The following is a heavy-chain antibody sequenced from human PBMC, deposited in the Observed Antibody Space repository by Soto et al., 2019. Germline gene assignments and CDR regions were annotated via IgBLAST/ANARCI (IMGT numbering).Heavy chain of an antibody. J-gene: IGHJ2*01. V-gene: IGHV4-31*03. Sequence: SETLSLTCTVSGGSISSGGYYWSWIRQHPGKGLEWIGYIYYSGSTYYNPSLKSRVTISVDTSKNQFSLKLSSVTAADTAVYYCARVKASDDILTGYYLFRYFDLRGRGTLVTVSS. CDR1: GGSISSGGYY. CDR3: ARVKASDDILTGYYLFRYFDL. CDR2: IYYSGST. D-gene: IGHD3-9*01.